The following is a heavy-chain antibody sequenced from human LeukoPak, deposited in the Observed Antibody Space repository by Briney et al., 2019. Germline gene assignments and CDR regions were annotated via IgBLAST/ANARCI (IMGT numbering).Heavy chain of an antibody. CDR1: GFTFSSYA. J-gene: IGHJ4*02. CDR3: ASGLAFDY. V-gene: IGHV3-64*01. Sequence: GGSLRLSCAASGFTFSSYAMHWVRQAPGKGLEYVSAISSNGGSTYYANSVKGRFIISRDNSKNALYLQMGSLRAEDMAVYYCASGLAFDYWGQGTLVTVSS. CDR2: ISSNGGST. D-gene: IGHD3/OR15-3a*01.